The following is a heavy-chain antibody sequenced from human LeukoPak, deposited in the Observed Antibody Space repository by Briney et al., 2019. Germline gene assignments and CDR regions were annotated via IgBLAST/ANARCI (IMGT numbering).Heavy chain of an antibody. CDR3: ARAGLNWNRAFDI. J-gene: IGHJ3*02. CDR1: GFTFSTYT. CDR2: INSASSDI. V-gene: IGHV3-21*01. D-gene: IGHD1-1*01. Sequence: GGSLRLSCAASGFTFSTYTMNSVRQAPGKGLEWISCINSASSDIYYADSVWGRFTISRDNAKNSLYLQMNSLRAEDTAVYYCARAGLNWNRAFDIWGQGTMVSVSS.